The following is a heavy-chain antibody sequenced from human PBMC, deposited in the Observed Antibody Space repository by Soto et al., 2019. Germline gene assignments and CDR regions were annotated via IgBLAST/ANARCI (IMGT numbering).Heavy chain of an antibody. J-gene: IGHJ4*02. D-gene: IGHD3-16*02. V-gene: IGHV1-69*01. CDR3: ARDYDYVWGSYRRLDY. Sequence: QVQLVQSGAEVKKPGSSVKVSCKASGGTFSSYAISWVRQAPGQGLEWMGGIIPIFGTANYAQKFQGRVTITADESTSTAYMELGSLRSEDTAVYYCARDYDYVWGSYRRLDYWGQGTLVTVSS. CDR2: IIPIFGTA. CDR1: GGTFSSYA.